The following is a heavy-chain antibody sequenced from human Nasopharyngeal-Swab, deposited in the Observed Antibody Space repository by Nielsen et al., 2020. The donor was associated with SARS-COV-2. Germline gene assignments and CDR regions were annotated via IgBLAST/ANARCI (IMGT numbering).Heavy chain of an antibody. D-gene: IGHD3-10*01. V-gene: IGHV4-30-2*01. J-gene: IGHJ6*03. CDR3: ARGGTSGEYYFFYMDV. CDR1: GGSINSGGPS. Sequence: LRLSCNVSGGSINSGGPSWSWIRQPPGKGLQWIGHIFHTGSTYFNPSLKSRVTISLDRSKNQFSLKLTSVTAADTAVYYCARGGTSGEYYFFYMDVWGKGTTVTVSS. CDR2: IFHTGST.